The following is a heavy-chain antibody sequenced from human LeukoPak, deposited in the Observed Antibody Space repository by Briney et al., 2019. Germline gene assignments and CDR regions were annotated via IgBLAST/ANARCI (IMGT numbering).Heavy chain of an antibody. CDR3: ARRRDSSGYYLAPDY. D-gene: IGHD3-22*01. CDR1: GGTFSSYA. Sequence: GASVTVSCTASGGTFSSYAVSWVRQAPGQGLEWMGGIIPIFGTANYAQKFQGRVTITADESTSTAYMELSSLRSEDTAVYYCARRRDSSGYYLAPDYWGQGTLVTVSS. CDR2: IIPIFGTA. J-gene: IGHJ4*02. V-gene: IGHV1-69*13.